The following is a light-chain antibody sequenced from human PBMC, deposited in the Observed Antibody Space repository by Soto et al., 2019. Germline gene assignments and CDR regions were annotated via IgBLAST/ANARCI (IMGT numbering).Light chain of an antibody. J-gene: IGLJ2*01. CDR2: GNR. Sequence: QSVLTQPPSVSGAPGQRVTIPCTGNSSNLGAGYDVHWYQQLPGTAPKLVIYGNRNRPSGVPERFSGSKSGTSASLAITGLQAEDEGDYYCSSYTSNSIPVVFGGGTKLTVL. CDR1: SSNLGAGYD. V-gene: IGLV1-40*01. CDR3: SSYTSNSIPVV.